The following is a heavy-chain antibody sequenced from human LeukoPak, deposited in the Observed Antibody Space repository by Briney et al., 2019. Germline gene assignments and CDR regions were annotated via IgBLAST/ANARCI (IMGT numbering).Heavy chain of an antibody. J-gene: IGHJ4*02. CDR2: ISHDQINI. CDR1: GFTFSTYG. Sequence: GGSLRLSCAASGFTFSTYGMHWVRQAPGKGLEWVAVISHDQINIYYADSVKGRVTISRDNSKNMLYLQMNSLRAEDTAVYYCARGVTTYDYWGQGTLVTVSS. D-gene: IGHD4-11*01. V-gene: IGHV3-30*03. CDR3: ARGVTTYDY.